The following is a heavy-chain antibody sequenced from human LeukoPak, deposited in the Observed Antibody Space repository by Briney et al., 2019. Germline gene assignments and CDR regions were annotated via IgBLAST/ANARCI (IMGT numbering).Heavy chain of an antibody. J-gene: IGHJ4*02. CDR2: IFYSGST. CDR3: ARGTDYDSSGYYRPLTY. D-gene: IGHD3-22*01. CDR1: GGSFSGYY. Sequence: SETLSLTCAVYGGSFSGYYWSWIRQPPGKGLEWIGYIFYSGSTYYNPSLKSRVTISVDTSKNQFSLKLSSVTAADTAVYYCARGTDYDSSGYYRPLTYWGQGTLVTVSS. V-gene: IGHV4-59*12.